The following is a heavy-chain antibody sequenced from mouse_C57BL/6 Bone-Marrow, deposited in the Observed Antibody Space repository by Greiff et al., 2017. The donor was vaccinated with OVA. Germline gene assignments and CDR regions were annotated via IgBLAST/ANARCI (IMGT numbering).Heavy chain of an antibody. Sequence: VQLQQPGAELVKPGASVKLSCKASGYTFTSYWMHWVKQRPGQGLEWIGMIHPNSGSTNYNEKFKSKATLTVDKSSSKAYMQLSSLTSEDSSVYYCASYGSSPWYFDVWGTGTTVTVSS. CDR2: IHPNSGST. CDR1: GYTFTSYW. J-gene: IGHJ1*03. D-gene: IGHD1-1*01. CDR3: ASYGSSPWYFDV. V-gene: IGHV1-64*01.